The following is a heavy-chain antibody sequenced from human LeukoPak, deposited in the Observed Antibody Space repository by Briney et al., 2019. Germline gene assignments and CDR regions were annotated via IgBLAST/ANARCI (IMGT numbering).Heavy chain of an antibody. J-gene: IGHJ4*01. V-gene: IGHV5-51*01. Sequence: GESLKISCEGSGYNYGIHWIAWVRQKPGQGLEWMGSIYPGDSDTRYSPSFQGQVTMSVDKANNTAYLQWSGLKASDAATHYCARRRRYCTSTTCYDDFFDYWGHGTLVSVSS. CDR2: IYPGDSDT. CDR1: GYNYGIHW. CDR3: ARRRRYCTSTTCYDDFFDY. D-gene: IGHD2-2*01.